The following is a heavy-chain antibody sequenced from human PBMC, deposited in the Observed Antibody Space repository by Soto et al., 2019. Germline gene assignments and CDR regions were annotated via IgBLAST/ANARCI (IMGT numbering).Heavy chain of an antibody. Sequence: GASVKVSCKASGYTFTDYYVHWVRQAPGQGLEWMGWINPNSGGTKTAQKFQGRVTVTRDTSINTAYMDLSRLRSDDTAVYYCARDVTRTQSCTNGVCYYHYYDMDVWGQGTMLTVSS. V-gene: IGHV1-2*02. J-gene: IGHJ6*02. CDR1: GYTFTDYY. D-gene: IGHD2-8*01. CDR2: INPNSGGT. CDR3: ARDVTRTQSCTNGVCYYHYYDMDV.